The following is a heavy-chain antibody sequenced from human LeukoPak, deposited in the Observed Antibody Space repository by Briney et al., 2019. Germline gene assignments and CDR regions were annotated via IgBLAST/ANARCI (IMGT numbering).Heavy chain of an antibody. CDR1: GFTSSTYT. J-gene: IGHJ2*01. CDR2: ISSSGLYI. Sequence: PGGSLRLSCAVSGFTSSTYTMNWVRQAPGKGLEWVSSISSSGLYIYYADSVKGRFTISRDNAKNSLYLQMSSLRAEDTAVYYCAREERDGYNYYWYFDLWGRGTLVTVSS. D-gene: IGHD5-24*01. V-gene: IGHV3-21*01. CDR3: AREERDGYNYYWYFDL.